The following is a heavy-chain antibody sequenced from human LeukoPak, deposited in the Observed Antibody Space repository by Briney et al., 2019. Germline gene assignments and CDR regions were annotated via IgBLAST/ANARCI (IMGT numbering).Heavy chain of an antibody. Sequence: ASVKLTCKAAGSTFTSYGISWVRLAPAQGQGWMGLISTYHGNTNYAQKLQGRVTMTTDTSTSTAYMELRSLGSDDTAVYYCARVRLKKNSSRWYCDYWVEGTLVSVSS. CDR3: ARVRLKKNSSRWYCDY. V-gene: IGHV1-18*01. J-gene: IGHJ4*02. CDR2: ISTYHGNT. CDR1: GSTFTSYG. D-gene: IGHD6-13*01.